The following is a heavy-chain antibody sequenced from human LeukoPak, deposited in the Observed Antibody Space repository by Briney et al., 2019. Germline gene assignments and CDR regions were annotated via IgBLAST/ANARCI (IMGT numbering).Heavy chain of an antibody. CDR1: GGSVSSGSYY. Sequence: SETLSLTCTVSGGSVSSGSYYWSWIRQPPGKGLEWIGYIYYSGSTNYNPSLKSRVTISVDTSKNQFSLKLSSVTAADTAVYYCARGSPGTPKVYDYWGQGTLVTVSS. V-gene: IGHV4-61*01. CDR2: IYYSGST. J-gene: IGHJ4*02. CDR3: ARGSPGTPKVYDY. D-gene: IGHD3-10*01.